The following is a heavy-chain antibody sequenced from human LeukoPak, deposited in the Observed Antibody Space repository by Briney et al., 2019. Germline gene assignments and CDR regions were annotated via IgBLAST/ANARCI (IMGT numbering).Heavy chain of an antibody. CDR3: ARGLLHWNYYDSSGSAEISC. Sequence: ASVKVSCKASGYTFTGYYMHWVRQAPGQGLEWMGRINPNSGSTNYAQKFQGRVTMTRDTSISTAYMELSRLRSDDTAVYYCARGLLHWNYYDSSGSAEISCWGQGTLVTVSS. V-gene: IGHV1-2*06. J-gene: IGHJ4*02. D-gene: IGHD3-22*01. CDR1: GYTFTGYY. CDR2: INPNSGST.